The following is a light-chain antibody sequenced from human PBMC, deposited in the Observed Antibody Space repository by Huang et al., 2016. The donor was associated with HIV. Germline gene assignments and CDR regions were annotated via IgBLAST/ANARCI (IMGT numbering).Light chain of an antibody. CDR1: QSLLHSNGYNY. CDR2: LCS. J-gene: IGKJ1*01. Sequence: DIVMTQSPLSLSVTPGEPASISCRSSQSLLHSNGYNYLDWYLQKPGQSPQLLIYLCSNRASGVPDRFSGSGSGTDFTLKISRVEAEDFGIYYCMQAIQTPRTFGQGTKVEIK. CDR3: MQAIQTPRT. V-gene: IGKV2-28*01.